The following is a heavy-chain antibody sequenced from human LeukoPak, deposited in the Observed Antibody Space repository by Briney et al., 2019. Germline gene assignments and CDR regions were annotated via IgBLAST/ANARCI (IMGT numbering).Heavy chain of an antibody. D-gene: IGHD1-7*01. CDR1: GGSISIYY. V-gene: IGHV4-59*01. CDR2: IYYSGST. Sequence: PSETLSLTCTVSGGSISIYYWSWVRQPPGKGLEWIGYIYYSGSTNYNPSLKSRVTISVDTSKNQFSLKLSSVTAADTAVYYCVRDRELNYWGQGTLVTVSS. CDR3: VRDRELNY. J-gene: IGHJ4*02.